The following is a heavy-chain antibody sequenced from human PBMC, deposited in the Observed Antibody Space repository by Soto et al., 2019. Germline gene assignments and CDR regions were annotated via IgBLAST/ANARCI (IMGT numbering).Heavy chain of an antibody. Sequence: EMHLVESGGGLVQPGGSLRLSCAASGFTFSTYWMSWVRQAPGKGLEWVANIKQDGSEKYYVDSVKGRFTVSRDNAKESLNLQMTSPRPEDTAVYYGVLDHLGASFTPWGKGTTVTVSS. CDR3: VLDHLGASFTP. CDR2: IKQDGSEK. J-gene: IGHJ6*04. CDR1: GFTFSTYW. V-gene: IGHV3-7*01. D-gene: IGHD3-16*01.